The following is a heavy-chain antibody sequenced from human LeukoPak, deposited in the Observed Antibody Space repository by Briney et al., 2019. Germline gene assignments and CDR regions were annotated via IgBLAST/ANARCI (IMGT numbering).Heavy chain of an antibody. CDR3: ARHKYMVRGIYRGWFDP. D-gene: IGHD3-10*01. Sequence: PSETLSLTCTVSGGSISSSSYYWGWIRQPPGKGLEWIGSIYYSGSTYYNPFLKSRVTISVDTSKNQFSLKLSSVTAADTAVYYCARHKYMVRGIYRGWFDPWGQGTLVTVSS. CDR1: GGSISSSSYY. CDR2: IYYSGST. V-gene: IGHV4-39*01. J-gene: IGHJ5*02.